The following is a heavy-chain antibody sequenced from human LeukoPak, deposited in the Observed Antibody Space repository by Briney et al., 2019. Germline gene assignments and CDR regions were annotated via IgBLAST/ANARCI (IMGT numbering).Heavy chain of an antibody. J-gene: IGHJ4*02. V-gene: IGHV3-23*01. CDR2: MSGSGANT. CDR3: AKNRGDYGSTGGDY. Sequence: GGSLRLSCAASGFTFSNYAMTWVRQAPGKGLEWLSAMSGSGANTYYADSVKGRFTISRDNSKNTLFLQMNSLRGEDTAIYYCAKNRGDYGSTGGDYWGQGTLVTVSS. CDR1: GFTFSNYA. D-gene: IGHD4-17*01.